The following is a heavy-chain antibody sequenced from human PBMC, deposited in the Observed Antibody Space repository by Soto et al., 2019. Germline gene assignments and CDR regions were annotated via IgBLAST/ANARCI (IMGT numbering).Heavy chain of an antibody. CDR1: GFTLSSSA. CDR3: AAGGIAVSLVRANVYDYYGMDV. V-gene: IGHV1-58*03. D-gene: IGHD6-19*01. J-gene: IGHJ6*02. CDR2: IVVGSANT. Sequence: QMHLVQSGPAVKKPVTSLKVSCKASGFTLSSSAVHWVRQARGQRLEWIGWIVVGSANTNYAQKFQERVTITRDMSTSTAYMELSSLRSEDTAVYYCAAGGIAVSLVRANVYDYYGMDVWGQGTTVSVSS.